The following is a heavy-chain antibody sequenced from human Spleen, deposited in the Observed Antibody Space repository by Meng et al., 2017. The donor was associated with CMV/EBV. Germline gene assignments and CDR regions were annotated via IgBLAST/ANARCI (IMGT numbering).Heavy chain of an antibody. CDR1: NFITYE. CDR3: TRGKRDFWSGFIPDWFDP. V-gene: IGHV1-8*02. D-gene: IGHD3-3*01. CDR2: MNPNSGNT. Sequence: NFITYEINWVRQATGPGLEWMGWMNPNSGNTGYAQKFQGRVTITRDTSISTSYMELSSLRSEDTAVYYCTRGKRDFWSGFIPDWFDPWGQGTLVTSPQ. J-gene: IGHJ5*02.